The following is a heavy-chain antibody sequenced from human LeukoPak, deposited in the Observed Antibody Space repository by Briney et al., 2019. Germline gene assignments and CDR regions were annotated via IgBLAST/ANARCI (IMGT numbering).Heavy chain of an antibody. V-gene: IGHV3-7*04. CDR2: IKRDGSEE. J-gene: IGHJ4*02. CDR1: VFSFNSYW. CDR3: ARGAGFKTDY. Sequence: PGGSLRLSCVASVFSFNSYWMTWVRQAPGKGLEWLASIKRDGSEEYYVDSVKGRFTISRDNAKNSLYLQMNSLRAEDTAVYYCARGAGFKTDYWGQGILVTVSS.